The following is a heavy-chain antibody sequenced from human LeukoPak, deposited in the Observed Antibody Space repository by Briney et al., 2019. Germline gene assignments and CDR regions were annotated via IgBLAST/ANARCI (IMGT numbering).Heavy chain of an antibody. Sequence: PGGSLRLSCAASGFTFSSYWMHWVRQVPGKGLVWVSRINSGGSSTSYADSMKGRFTISRDNAKDTLYLQMNSLRAEDTAMYYCARMRVVAGTIGYGMDVRGQGTTVTVS. CDR2: INSGGSST. V-gene: IGHV3-74*01. J-gene: IGHJ6*02. CDR1: GFTFSSYW. CDR3: ARMRVVAGTIGYGMDV. D-gene: IGHD6-19*01.